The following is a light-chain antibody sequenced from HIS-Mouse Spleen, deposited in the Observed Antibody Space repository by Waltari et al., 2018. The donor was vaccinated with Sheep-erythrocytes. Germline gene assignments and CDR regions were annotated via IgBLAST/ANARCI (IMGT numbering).Light chain of an antibody. J-gene: IGLJ2*01. CDR2: DVS. V-gene: IGLV2-11*01. CDR3: CSYAGSYTLV. Sequence: QSAMTQPRSVSGSPGQSLTISCTGTSSDIDGYNYVSWYQQHPGKAPKLMIYDVSKRPSGVPDRFSGSKSGNTASLTISGLQAEDEADYYCCSYAGSYTLVFGGGTKLTVL. CDR1: SSDIDGYNY.